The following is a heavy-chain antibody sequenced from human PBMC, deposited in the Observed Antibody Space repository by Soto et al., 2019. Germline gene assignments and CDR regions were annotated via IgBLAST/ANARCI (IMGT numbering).Heavy chain of an antibody. J-gene: IGHJ5*02. CDR3: AREGRAMVRGVIIRNNWFDP. V-gene: IGHV4-34*01. Sequence: ASETLSLTCAVYGGSSSGYYWSWIRQPPGKGLEWIGEINHSGSTNYNPSLKSRVTISVDTSKNQFSLKLSSVTAADTAVYYCAREGRAMVRGVIIRNNWFDPWGQGTLVTVSS. CDR1: GGSSSGYY. CDR2: INHSGST. D-gene: IGHD3-10*01.